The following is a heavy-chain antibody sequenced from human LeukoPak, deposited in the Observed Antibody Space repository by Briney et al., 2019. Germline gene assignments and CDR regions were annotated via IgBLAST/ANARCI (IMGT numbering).Heavy chain of an antibody. D-gene: IGHD3-3*01. V-gene: IGHV3-21*01. CDR2: ISSSSSYT. CDR1: GFSFSSYT. J-gene: IGHJ6*03. CDR3: ASFLFWSGSHYMDV. Sequence: PGGSLRLSCAASGFSFSSYTMKWVRQAPGKGLEWVSSISSSSSYTDYADSVKGRFTIPRDNSKNSLYLQMNSLRAEDTAVYYCASFLFWSGSHYMDVWGKGTTVTVSS.